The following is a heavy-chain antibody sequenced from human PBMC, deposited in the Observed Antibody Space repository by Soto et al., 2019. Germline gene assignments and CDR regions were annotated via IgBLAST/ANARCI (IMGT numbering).Heavy chain of an antibody. V-gene: IGHV3-66*01. D-gene: IGHD3-3*01. CDR1: GFTVSSNY. CDR2: IYSGGST. J-gene: IGHJ6*02. Sequence: GGSLRLSCAASGFTVSSNYMSWVRQAPGKGREWVSVIYSGGSTNYADSVKGRFTISRHNSKNTLYLQMNSLRAEDTAVYYCARASSYDFWSGPEYYFYGMDFWGQGTTVTVSS. CDR3: ARASSYDFWSGPEYYFYGMDF.